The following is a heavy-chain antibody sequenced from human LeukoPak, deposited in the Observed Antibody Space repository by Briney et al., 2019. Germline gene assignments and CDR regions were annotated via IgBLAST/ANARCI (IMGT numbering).Heavy chain of an antibody. J-gene: IGHJ4*02. Sequence: SEPLSLTCTASGGSLSPYYWSWIRQPPGEGLEWIGYIYYSGSTNYNPSLKSRVTISVDTSKNQFSLKLSSVTAADTAMYYCARHGGGGESYPRVFDYWGRGNLVTVSS. D-gene: IGHD1-26*01. CDR3: ARHGGGGESYPRVFDY. V-gene: IGHV4-59*08. CDR2: IYYSGST. CDR1: GGSLSPYY.